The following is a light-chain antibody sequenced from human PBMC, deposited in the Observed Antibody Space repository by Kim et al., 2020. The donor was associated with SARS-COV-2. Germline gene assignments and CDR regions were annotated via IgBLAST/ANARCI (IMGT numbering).Light chain of an antibody. CDR3: QQYNSWYS. Sequence: ETVMRQSSATLSVSPGERATLSCRANESVSINLAWYQQKPGQAPRLLIYGASTRATGIPARFSGSGSGTEFTLTISSLQSEDFAVYHCQQYNSWYSFGQGTRLEI. CDR2: GAS. CDR1: ESVSIN. J-gene: IGKJ2*03. V-gene: IGKV3D-15*01.